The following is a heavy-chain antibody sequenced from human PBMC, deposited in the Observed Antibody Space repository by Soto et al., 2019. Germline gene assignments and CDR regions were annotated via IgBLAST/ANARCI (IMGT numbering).Heavy chain of an antibody. CDR1: GFSLTTSGVG. V-gene: IGHV2-5*02. D-gene: IGHD3-3*01. CDR3: AHIVLRTVFGLVTTTAIYFDF. Sequence: QITLNESGPTVVRPTETLTLTCRFSGFSLTTSGVGVGWIRQSPGKAPEWLALIYWDDDKRYSASLKSRLTITKDTSKNQVVLTVSDLDPTDTATYYCAHIVLRTVFGLVTTTAIYFDFWGQGTPVAGSS. CDR2: IYWDDDK. J-gene: IGHJ4*02.